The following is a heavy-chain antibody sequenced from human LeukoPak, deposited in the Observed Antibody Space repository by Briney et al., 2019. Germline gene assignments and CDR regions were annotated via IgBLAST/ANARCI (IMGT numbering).Heavy chain of an antibody. Sequence: SETLSLTCTISGYSIGSGYYWSWIRQSPGKGLEWIGYIYYSGSTNYNPSLKSRVTISLDASKNQFSLKLSSVTAADTAVYYCARESRDTAIVVDYWGQGTLVTVSS. CDR2: IYYSGST. V-gene: IGHV4-59*01. D-gene: IGHD5-18*01. CDR1: GYSIGSGYY. J-gene: IGHJ4*02. CDR3: ARESRDTAIVVDY.